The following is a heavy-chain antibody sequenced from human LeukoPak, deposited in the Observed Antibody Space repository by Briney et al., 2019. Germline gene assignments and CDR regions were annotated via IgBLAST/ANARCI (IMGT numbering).Heavy chain of an antibody. D-gene: IGHD3-22*01. CDR1: GGSISSYY. CDR3: ARDGAYYYDSSGYYDGDGMDV. CDR2: IYYSGST. Sequence: PSETLSLTCTVSGGSISSYYWSWIRQPPGKGLEWIGYIYYSGSTNYNPSLKSRVTMSVDTSKNQFSLKLSSVTAADTAVYYCARDGAYYYDSSGYYDGDGMDVWGQGTTVTVSS. J-gene: IGHJ6*02. V-gene: IGHV4-59*12.